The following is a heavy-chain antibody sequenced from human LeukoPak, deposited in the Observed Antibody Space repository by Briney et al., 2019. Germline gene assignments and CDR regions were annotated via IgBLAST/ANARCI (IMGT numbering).Heavy chain of an antibody. V-gene: IGHV3-11*04. CDR3: TRDVRLRHKYYYRDV. CDR2: ITNSGSTT. J-gene: IGHJ6*03. Sequence: KSGGSLRLSCVASGFTFSDYYMSWIRQAPGKGLEWISYITNSGSTTFYADSVKGRFSISRDNANNSLFLQMNSLRAEDTAVYYCTRDVRLRHKYYYRDVWGKGTTVTVSS. D-gene: IGHD4-17*01. CDR1: GFTFSDYY.